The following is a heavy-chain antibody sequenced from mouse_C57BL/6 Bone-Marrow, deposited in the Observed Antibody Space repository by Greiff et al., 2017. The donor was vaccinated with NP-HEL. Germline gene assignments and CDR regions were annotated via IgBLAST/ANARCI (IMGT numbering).Heavy chain of an antibody. CDR3: TKDPIYDLRYFDY. D-gene: IGHD2-3*01. V-gene: IGHV1-64*01. CDR2: IHPNSGST. CDR1: GYTFTSYW. Sequence: VQLQQPGAELVKPGASVKLSCKASGYTFTSYWMHWVKQRPGQGLEWIGLIHPNSGSTYYNEKFKCKATLTVDKSSSTAHMQLSSLTSEDSAVYCSTKDPIYDLRYFDYWGQGTTLTVSS. J-gene: IGHJ2*01.